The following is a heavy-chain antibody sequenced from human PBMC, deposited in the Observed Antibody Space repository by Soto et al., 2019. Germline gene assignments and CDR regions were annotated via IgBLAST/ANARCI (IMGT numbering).Heavy chain of an antibody. V-gene: IGHV3-15*01. CDR2: IKSKTDGGTT. CDR1: GFTFSNAW. D-gene: IGHD2-2*01. Sequence: EVQLVESGGGLVKPGGSLRLSCAASGFTFSNAWMSWVRQAPGKGLEWVGRIKSKTDGGTTDYAAPVKGRFTISRDDSKNTLYLQMNSPKTEDTAVYYCTTGVPSDCSSTSCYLYYYYYYMDVWGKVTTVTVSS. CDR3: TTGVPSDCSSTSCYLYYYYYYMDV. J-gene: IGHJ6*03.